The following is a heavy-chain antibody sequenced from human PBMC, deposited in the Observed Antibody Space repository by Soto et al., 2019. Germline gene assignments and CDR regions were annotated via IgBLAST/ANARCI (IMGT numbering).Heavy chain of an antibody. CDR2: IFHSGSS. V-gene: IGHV4-4*02. Sequence: QVHLQESGPGLVKPSETLSLTCSVSNDSIRSDNWWSWVRQPPGKGLEWIGKIFHSGSSNNNPSLKCRVTLSVDNTKNEFSLKLNSVTAADTAVYYCARRLFVRATLGYYAYGGQGTLVTFSS. J-gene: IGHJ4*02. D-gene: IGHD3-10*02. CDR3: ARRLFVRATLGYYAY. CDR1: NDSIRSDNW.